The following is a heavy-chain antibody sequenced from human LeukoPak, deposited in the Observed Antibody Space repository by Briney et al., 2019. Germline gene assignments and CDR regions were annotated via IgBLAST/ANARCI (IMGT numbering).Heavy chain of an antibody. V-gene: IGHV3-30*04. D-gene: IGHD1-1*01. J-gene: IGHJ4*02. CDR3: VRAFDY. CDR2: ISYDGSNK. Sequence: GGSLRLSCAASGFTFSSYAMSWVRQAPGKGLEWVAVISYDGSNKYYADSVKGRFTISRDNSKNTLYLQMNSLRAEDTAVYWGVRAFDYWGQGTLVTVSS. CDR1: GFTFSSYA.